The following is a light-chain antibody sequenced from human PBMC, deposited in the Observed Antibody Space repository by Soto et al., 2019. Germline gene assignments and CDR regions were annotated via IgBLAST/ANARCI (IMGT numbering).Light chain of an antibody. CDR3: QQSYSTPRT. J-gene: IGKJ1*01. CDR2: AAS. Sequence: DIQMTQSPSSLSASVGDRVTITCRASQSISSYLNWYQQKPEKAPKLLIYAASSLQSGVPSRFSGSVSGTDFTLNISSLQPEDFATYFCQQSYSTPRTFGQGTKVEIK. CDR1: QSISSY. V-gene: IGKV1-39*01.